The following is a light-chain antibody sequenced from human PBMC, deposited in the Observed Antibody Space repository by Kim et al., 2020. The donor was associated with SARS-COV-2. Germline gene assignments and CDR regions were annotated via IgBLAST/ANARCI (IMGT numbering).Light chain of an antibody. Sequence: DIQMTQSPSSLAASVGDRVTITCRASQGINAYLNWYQQKPGKAPKLLIYAASTLQSGVPSRFSGSGSGTDFTLTITSLQPEDFATYYCQQSQTAPLLTFGGGTKVDIK. CDR2: AAS. J-gene: IGKJ4*01. V-gene: IGKV1-39*01. CDR1: QGINAY. CDR3: QQSQTAPLLT.